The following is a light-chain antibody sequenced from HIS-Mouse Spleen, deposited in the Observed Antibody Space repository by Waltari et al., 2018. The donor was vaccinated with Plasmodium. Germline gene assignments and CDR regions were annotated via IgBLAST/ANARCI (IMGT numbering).Light chain of an antibody. CDR3: QQYYSTPIT. V-gene: IGKV4-1*01. CDR1: QSVLYSSNNKNY. J-gene: IGKJ5*01. CDR2: WAS. Sequence: VMTQSPDSLAVSLGERATINCKSSQSVLYSSNNKNYLAWYQQKPGQPPKLLIYWASTRESGVPDRFSGSGSGTDFTLTISSLQAEDGAVYYCQQYYSTPITFGQGTRLEIK.